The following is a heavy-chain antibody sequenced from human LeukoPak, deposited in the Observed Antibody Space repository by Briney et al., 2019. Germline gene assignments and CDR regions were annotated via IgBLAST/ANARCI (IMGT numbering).Heavy chain of an antibody. V-gene: IGHV4-59*01. Sequence: TSETLSLTCTVSGGSINYYYWSWIRQPPGKGLEYIGYIYSSGSTNYNPSPKSRVTMSVDTSKNQFSLKLSSVTAADTAVYYCARASRYSDTSGYYYSHYYMDVWGKGTTVTVSS. J-gene: IGHJ6*03. CDR1: GGSINYYY. D-gene: IGHD3-22*01. CDR2: IYSSGST. CDR3: ARASRYSDTSGYYYSHYYMDV.